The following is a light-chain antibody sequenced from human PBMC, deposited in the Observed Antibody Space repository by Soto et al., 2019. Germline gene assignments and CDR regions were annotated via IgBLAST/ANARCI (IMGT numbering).Light chain of an antibody. V-gene: IGLV4-60*02. CDR1: SGHSSYI. Sequence: QPVLTQSSSASASLGSSVKLTCTLSSGHSSYIIAWHQQQPGKAPRYLMKLEGSGSYNKGSGVPDRFSGSSSGADRYLTISSLQCEDEADYYCETWDRNTHTVFGGGTKLTVL. J-gene: IGLJ3*02. CDR3: ETWDRNTHTV. CDR2: LEGSGSY.